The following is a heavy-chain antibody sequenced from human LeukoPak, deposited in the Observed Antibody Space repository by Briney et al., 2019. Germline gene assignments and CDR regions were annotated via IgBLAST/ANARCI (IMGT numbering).Heavy chain of an antibody. J-gene: IGHJ6*03. D-gene: IGHD1-20*01. Sequence: ASVTVSCKASGYTFTSYDINWVRQAPGQGLEWMGWMNPNSGNTGYAQKFQGRVTITRNTSISTAYMELSSLRSEDTGVYYCARGRRYNWNYYYYYMDVWGKGTTVTVSS. V-gene: IGHV1-8*03. CDR1: GYTFTSYD. CDR3: ARGRRYNWNYYYYYMDV. CDR2: MNPNSGNT.